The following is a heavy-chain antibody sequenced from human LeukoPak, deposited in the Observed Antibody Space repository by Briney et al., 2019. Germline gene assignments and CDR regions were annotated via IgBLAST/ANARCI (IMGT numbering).Heavy chain of an antibody. D-gene: IGHD6-6*01. CDR1: GCTFTGYY. CDR3: ARDEYSTSSGGS. V-gene: IGHV1-2*06. CDR2: INPNSGGT. J-gene: IGHJ5*02. Sequence: GASVKVSCKASGCTFTGYYMHWVRQAPGQGLEWMGRINPNSGGTNYAQKFQGRVIMTRDTSISTAYMELSRLRFDDTAVYYCARDEYSTSSGGSWGQGTLVTVSS.